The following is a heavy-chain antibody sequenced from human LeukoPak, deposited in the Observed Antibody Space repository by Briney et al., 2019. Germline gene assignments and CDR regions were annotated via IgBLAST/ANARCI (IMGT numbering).Heavy chain of an antibody. CDR2: ISSSSSTI. Sequence: PGGSLRLSCAASGFTFSSYSMNWVRQAPGKGLEWVSYISSSSSTIYYADSVKGRFTISRDNAKNSLYLQMNSLRAEDTAVYYCARDQSGAGYYHSSGYYRRVSNPDYWGQGTLVTVSS. CDR3: ARDQSGAGYYHSSGYYRRVSNPDY. V-gene: IGHV3-48*04. CDR1: GFTFSSYS. J-gene: IGHJ4*02. D-gene: IGHD3-22*01.